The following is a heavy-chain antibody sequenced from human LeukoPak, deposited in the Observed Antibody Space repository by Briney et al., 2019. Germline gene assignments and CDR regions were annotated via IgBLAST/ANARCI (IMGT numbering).Heavy chain of an antibody. Sequence: PGGSLRLSCGASGFTFSSYGMNWVRQAPGKGLEWVSYISSSSRTIYDADSVKGRFTISRDNAQNSLYLQMNSLRDEDTAVYYCARGDSSGYPYYFDYWGQGTLVTVSS. CDR2: ISSSSRTI. CDR3: ARGDSSGYPYYFDY. J-gene: IGHJ4*02. D-gene: IGHD3-22*01. V-gene: IGHV3-48*02. CDR1: GFTFSSYG.